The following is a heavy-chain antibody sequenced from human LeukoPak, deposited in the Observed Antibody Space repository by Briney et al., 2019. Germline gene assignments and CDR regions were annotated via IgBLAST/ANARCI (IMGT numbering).Heavy chain of an antibody. CDR2: VVHSGST. Sequence: SETLSLTCAVSGGSISSNKWWSWLRQAPGKGLEWLGEVVHSGSTNYNPSLKSRVTISVDKSKNQFSLRLNSVTAADAAVYYCARRDYYDNSDDNYHSFEYWGQGTLVTVSS. D-gene: IGHD3-22*01. V-gene: IGHV4-4*02. CDR1: GGSISSNKW. CDR3: ARRDYYDNSDDNYHSFEY. J-gene: IGHJ4*02.